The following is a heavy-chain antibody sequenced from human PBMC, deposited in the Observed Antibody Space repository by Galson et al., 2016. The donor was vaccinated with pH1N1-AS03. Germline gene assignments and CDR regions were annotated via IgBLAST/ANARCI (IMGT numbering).Heavy chain of an antibody. D-gene: IGHD6-13*01. Sequence: SLRLSCAASGFTFRNYAMSWVRQAPGKGLEWVSAISGDGSVTHYADSVKGRFTISRDSSKSTLYLQMSSMRAGDTAVYYCANGRGSWYGPYNWFDPWGQGTLVAVSS. V-gene: IGHV3-23*01. J-gene: IGHJ5*02. CDR3: ANGRGSWYGPYNWFDP. CDR2: ISGDGSVT. CDR1: GFTFRNYA.